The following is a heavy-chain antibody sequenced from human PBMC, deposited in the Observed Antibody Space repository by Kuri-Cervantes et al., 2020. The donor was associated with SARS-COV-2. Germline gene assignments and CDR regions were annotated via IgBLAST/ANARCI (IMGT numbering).Heavy chain of an antibody. V-gene: IGHV1-69*13. D-gene: IGHD4-11*01. Sequence: SVKVSCKASGGTFSSYAISWVRQAPGQGLEWMGGIIPIFGTANYAQKFQGRVTITADESTSTAYMELSSLRSEDTAVYYCARDLYSNYGYYYYGMDVWGQATTVTVSS. J-gene: IGHJ6*02. CDR1: GGTFSSYA. CDR3: ARDLYSNYGYYYYGMDV. CDR2: IIPIFGTA.